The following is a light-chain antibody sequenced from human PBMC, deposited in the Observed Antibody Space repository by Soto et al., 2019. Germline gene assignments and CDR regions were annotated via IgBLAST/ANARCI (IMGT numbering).Light chain of an antibody. CDR1: QSISSW. J-gene: IGKJ2*01. CDR3: RQYKRYST. V-gene: IGKV1-5*03. CDR2: QAS. Sequence: DIQMTQSPSTLSASGGDRVTITCRASQSISSWLAWYQQKPGKAPTLLIYQASSLESGVPSRFSGSGSGTALTLTISSLQPDDIATYYCRQYKRYSTFGQVTKLEIK.